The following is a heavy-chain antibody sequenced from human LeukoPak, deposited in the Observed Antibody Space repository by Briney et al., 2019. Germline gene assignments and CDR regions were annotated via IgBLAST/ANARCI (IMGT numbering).Heavy chain of an antibody. D-gene: IGHD3-22*01. CDR3: ARGQPVVTTYYYYMDV. CDR2: SSHHGYP. CDR1: GYSISSGFY. V-gene: IGHV4-38-2*02. Sequence: SETLSLTCTVSGYSISSGFYWGWIRQPPGKGLEWIGSSSHHGYPYYNPSLKSRVTIALDTSKNQFSLELSSVTAADTAVYYCARGQPVVTTYYYYMDVWGKGTTVTVSS. J-gene: IGHJ6*03.